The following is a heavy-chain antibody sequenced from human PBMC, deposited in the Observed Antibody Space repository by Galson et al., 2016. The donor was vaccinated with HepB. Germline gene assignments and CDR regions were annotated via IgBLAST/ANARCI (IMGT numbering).Heavy chain of an antibody. CDR2: INPNGSSA. Sequence: SVKVSCKASGHTFSSYYMHWVRQAPGQGLEWMGIINPNGSSASYAQQFQGRVTMTRDTSTSTLYMELSSLRSEDTAVYDCARGIAKMYWFDPWGQGTLVTVSS. D-gene: IGHD1-26*01. J-gene: IGHJ5*02. CDR3: ARGIAKMYWFDP. V-gene: IGHV1-46*01. CDR1: GHTFSSYY.